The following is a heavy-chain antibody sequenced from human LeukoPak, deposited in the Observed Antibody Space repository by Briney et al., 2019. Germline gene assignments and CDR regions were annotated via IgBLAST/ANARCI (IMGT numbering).Heavy chain of an antibody. CDR3: ARGSDILTGYYYGTYFDY. V-gene: IGHV3-13*01. CDR1: GFTFSSYD. CDR2: IGTAGDT. J-gene: IGHJ4*02. Sequence: GGSLRLSCAASGFTFSSYDMHWVRQATGKGLEWVSAIGTAGDTYYPGSVKDRFTISRENAKNSLYLQMNSLRAEGTAVYYCARGSDILTGYYYGTYFDYWGQGTLVTVSS. D-gene: IGHD3-9*01.